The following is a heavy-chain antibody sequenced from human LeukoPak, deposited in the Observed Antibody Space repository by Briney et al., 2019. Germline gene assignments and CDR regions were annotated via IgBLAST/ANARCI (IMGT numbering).Heavy chain of an antibody. Sequence: GGSLGLSCAASGFSFSTYAMTWVRRAPGKGLEWVSGISGSGGSPYYADSVKGRFTISRDTSKNTLYLQMNSLRAEDTAVYYCAKAIYDSSGSFDFWGQGTPVTVSS. J-gene: IGHJ4*02. CDR2: ISGSGGSP. CDR3: AKAIYDSSGSFDF. CDR1: GFSFSTYA. V-gene: IGHV3-23*01. D-gene: IGHD3-22*01.